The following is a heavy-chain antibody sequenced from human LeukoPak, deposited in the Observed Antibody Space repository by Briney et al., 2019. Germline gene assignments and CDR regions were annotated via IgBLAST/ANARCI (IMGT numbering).Heavy chain of an antibody. J-gene: IGHJ4*02. Sequence: GGSLRLSCAASGFTFSSYWMHWVRQAPGKGLEWVAVINYDGSNKNYADSVKGRFTISRDSSKNTLYLQMNSLRVEDTAVYYCARALSTGGRIDYWGQGTLVTVSS. D-gene: IGHD2-8*02. CDR1: GFTFSSYW. CDR3: ARALSTGGRIDY. V-gene: IGHV3-33*08. CDR2: INYDGSNK.